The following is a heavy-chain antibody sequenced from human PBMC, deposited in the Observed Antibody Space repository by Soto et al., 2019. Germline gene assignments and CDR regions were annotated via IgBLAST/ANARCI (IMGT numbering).Heavy chain of an antibody. CDR1: GFTFSSYS. D-gene: IGHD3-3*01. V-gene: IGHV3-48*01. J-gene: IGHJ6*03. CDR2: ISSSSSTI. Sequence: GGSLRLSCAASGFTFSSYSMNWVRQAPGKGLEWVSYISSSSSTIYYADSVKGRFTISRDNAKNSLYLQMNSLRAEDTAVYYCARAHHYDFWSGSHYYYMDGWGKGIMVTVSS. CDR3: ARAHHYDFWSGSHYYYMDG.